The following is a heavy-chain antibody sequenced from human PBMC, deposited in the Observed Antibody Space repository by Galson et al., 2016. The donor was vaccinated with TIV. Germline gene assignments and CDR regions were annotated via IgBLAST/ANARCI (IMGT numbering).Heavy chain of an antibody. D-gene: IGHD3-10*01. CDR1: GFTFGEFW. J-gene: IGHJ4*02. CDR3: ARGPFYYGSGSSFYLDY. CDR2: VNSDGSTT. Sequence: SLRLSCAASGFTFGEFWLYWVRQVPGKGLVWVARVNSDGSTTSYADSVEGRFTVSRDNARNTLFLQMNSLTADDTAVYYCARGPFYYGSGSSFYLDYWGQGTLVTVSS. V-gene: IGHV3-74*01.